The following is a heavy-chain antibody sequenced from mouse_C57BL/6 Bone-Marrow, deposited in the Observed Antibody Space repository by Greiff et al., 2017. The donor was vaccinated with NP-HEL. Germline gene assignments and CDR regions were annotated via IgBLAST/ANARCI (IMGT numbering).Heavy chain of an antibody. CDR3: ARNSVVATRPYYFDY. CDR2: LWRGGST. V-gene: IGHV2-2*01. D-gene: IGHD1-1*01. Sequence: QVQLQESGPGLVQPSQSLSITCTVSGFSLTSYGVHWVRQSPGKGLEWLGVLWRGGSTDYNAAFISRLSISTDNSKSQVFFKMNSLQADDTAIYYCARNSVVATRPYYFDYWGQGTTLTVSS. J-gene: IGHJ2*01. CDR1: GFSLTSYG.